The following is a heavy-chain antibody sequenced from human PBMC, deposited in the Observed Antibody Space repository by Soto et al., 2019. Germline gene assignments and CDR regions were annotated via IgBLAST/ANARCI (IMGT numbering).Heavy chain of an antibody. CDR2: ISSRGTTK. CDR1: GFTLSRYE. Sequence: GRSLRLSCPASGFTLSRYEMNCDRQAPRKGRGWVSYISSRGTTKYYADSVKGRFTISRDNAKNSLYLQMNSLRAEDTAVYYCARVGDGYNHNYWGQGTLVTVSS. J-gene: IGHJ4*02. D-gene: IGHD5-12*01. CDR3: ARVGDGYNHNY. V-gene: IGHV3-48*03.